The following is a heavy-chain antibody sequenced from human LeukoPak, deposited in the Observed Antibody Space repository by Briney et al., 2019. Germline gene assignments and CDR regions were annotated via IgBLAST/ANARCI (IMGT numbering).Heavy chain of an antibody. CDR3: VGGGNSDSPEFDY. D-gene: IGHD4-23*01. J-gene: IGHJ4*02. Sequence: SETLSLTCTVSGGSIISGTNLWGWIRQRPGQAQEWIGSIYDSGSSYYSPSLKRRVSLSIDTSKNHFSMSLTSVTAADMAVFYWVGGGNSDSPEFDYWGQGTLLTVSS. CDR1: GGSIISGTNL. CDR2: IYDSGSS. V-gene: IGHV4-39*07.